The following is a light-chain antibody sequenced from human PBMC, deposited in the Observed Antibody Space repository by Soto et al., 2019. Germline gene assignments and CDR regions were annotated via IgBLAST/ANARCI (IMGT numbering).Light chain of an antibody. CDR3: QQYNNHPRT. V-gene: IGKV1-39*01. Sequence: DIPMSQSPSSLSAFAVDRVPMTCRASQSISNSLNWYQQKPGRAPNLLIVAASSLQSGVPSRFSGSGSGTHFTLTISSLQPEDIATYYCQQYNNHPRTFGGGTKVDI. J-gene: IGKJ4*02. CDR1: QSISNS. CDR2: AAS.